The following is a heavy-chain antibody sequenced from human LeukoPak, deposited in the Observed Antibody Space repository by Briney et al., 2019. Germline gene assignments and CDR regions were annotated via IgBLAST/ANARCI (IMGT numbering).Heavy chain of an antibody. CDR3: ARTYFDILTGYNPYFDY. V-gene: IGHV3-43*01. D-gene: IGHD3-9*01. CDR2: INWSGDTT. J-gene: IGHJ4*02. CDR1: GFTFNDYT. Sequence: GGSLRLSCAASGFTFNDYTMHWVRQAPGKGLEWVSLINWSGDTTYYADSVKGRFTISRDNAKNLLYLQMNSLRAEDTAVYYCARTYFDILTGYNPYFDYWGQGILVTVSS.